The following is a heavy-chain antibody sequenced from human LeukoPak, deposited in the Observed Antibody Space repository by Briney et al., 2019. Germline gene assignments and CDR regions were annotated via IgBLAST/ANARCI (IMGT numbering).Heavy chain of an antibody. CDR1: GYTFISYG. CDR2: ISAYNGNT. J-gene: IGHJ4*02. Sequence: ASVKVSCKASGYTFISYGISWVRQAPGQGLEWMGWISAYNGNTNYAQKFQGRVTMTRDTSISTAYMELSRLRSDDTAVYYCVAYCSSTSCYGSRFDYWGQGTLVTVSS. CDR3: VAYCSSTSCYGSRFDY. V-gene: IGHV1-18*01. D-gene: IGHD2-2*01.